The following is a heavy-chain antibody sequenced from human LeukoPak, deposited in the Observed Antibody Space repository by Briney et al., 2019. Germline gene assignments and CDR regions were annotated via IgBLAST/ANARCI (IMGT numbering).Heavy chain of an antibody. CDR3: AREVAHYHCSSTSCSDFPTDSNYGMDV. D-gene: IGHD2-2*01. J-gene: IGHJ6*02. Sequence: ASVKVSCKASGYTFTGYYMPWVRQAPGQGLEWMGWINPNSGGTNYAQKFQGRATMTRDTSISTAYMELSRLRSDDTAVYYCAREVAHYHCSSTSCSDFPTDSNYGMDVWGQGTTVTVSS. CDR2: INPNSGGT. CDR1: GYTFTGYY. V-gene: IGHV1-2*02.